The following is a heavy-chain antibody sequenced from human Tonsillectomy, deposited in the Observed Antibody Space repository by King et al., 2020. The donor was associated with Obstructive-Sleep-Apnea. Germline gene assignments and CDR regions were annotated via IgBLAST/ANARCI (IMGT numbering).Heavy chain of an antibody. Sequence: VQLVESAAELKKPGESLKISCKGSGYDFTTYWIGWVRRMPGKGLEWLGTIYPRDSDTRYSPSPQGQVTISADKSINTAFLHWRSLKASDTAMYYCTRHSHLGYNYGYVEYWGQGTLVTVSS. D-gene: IGHD5-18*01. CDR3: TRHSHLGYNYGYVEY. V-gene: IGHV5-51*01. J-gene: IGHJ4*02. CDR1: GYDFTTYW. CDR2: IYPRDSDT.